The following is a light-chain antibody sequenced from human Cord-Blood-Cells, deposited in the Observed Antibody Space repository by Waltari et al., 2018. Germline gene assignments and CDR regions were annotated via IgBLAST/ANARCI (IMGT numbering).Light chain of an antibody. CDR1: SSNIGAGYD. CDR3: QSYDSSLSGYV. Sequence: QSVLTQPPSVSGAPGQRVTISCTGSSSNIGAGYDVHWYQQLPGTAPKLLIYGNSHRPSGVPDRFSGSKSGPSASLAITGLQAEDEADYYCQSYDSSLSGYVFGTGTKVTVL. V-gene: IGLV1-40*01. CDR2: GNS. J-gene: IGLJ1*01.